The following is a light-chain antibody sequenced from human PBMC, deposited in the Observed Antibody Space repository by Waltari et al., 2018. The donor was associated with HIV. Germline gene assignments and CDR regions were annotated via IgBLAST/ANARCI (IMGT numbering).Light chain of an antibody. V-gene: IGKV3-15*01. CDR1: QSVGSN. CDR2: GIS. J-gene: IGKJ2*01. CDR3: QQYNNWPPYT. Sequence: EVVVTQSPSTLSLSPGASATISCRTSQSVGSNFAWYQQKPGQAPRLLMFGISKRAAGFPARFSGSGYGTEFTLTISSLQPEDVGIYYCQQYNNWPPYTFGQGTNLEIK.